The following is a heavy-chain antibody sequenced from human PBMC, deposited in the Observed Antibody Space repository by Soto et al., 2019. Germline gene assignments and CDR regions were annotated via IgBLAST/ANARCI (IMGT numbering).Heavy chain of an antibody. Sequence: PGGSLRLSCAASGFTFSSYAMSWVRQAPGKGLEWVSAISGSSGSTYYADSVKGRFTISRDNSKNTLYLQMSSLRAEDTAVYYCAKCDWNDCYFDYWGQGTLVTVSS. CDR3: AKCDWNDCYFDY. J-gene: IGHJ4*02. D-gene: IGHD1-1*01. CDR2: ISGSSGST. CDR1: GFTFSSYA. V-gene: IGHV3-23*01.